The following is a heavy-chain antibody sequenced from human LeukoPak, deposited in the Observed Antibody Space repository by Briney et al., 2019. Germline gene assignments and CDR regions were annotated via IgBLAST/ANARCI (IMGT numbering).Heavy chain of an antibody. Sequence: SETLSLTCTVSGGSISSGGYYWSWIRQHPGKGLEWIGYIYYSGSTYYNPSLKSRVTISVDTSKNQFSLKLSSVTAADTAVYYCARHGWSRDIAAAEGLYYFDYWGQGTLVTVSS. CDR1: GGSISSGGYY. J-gene: IGHJ4*02. D-gene: IGHD6-13*01. CDR2: IYYSGST. CDR3: ARHGWSRDIAAAEGLYYFDY. V-gene: IGHV4-31*03.